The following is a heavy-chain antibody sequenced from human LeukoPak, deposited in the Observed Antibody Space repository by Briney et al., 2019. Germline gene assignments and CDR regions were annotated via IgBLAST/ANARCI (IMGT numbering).Heavy chain of an antibody. V-gene: IGHV3-53*01. J-gene: IGHJ4*02. Sequence: GGSLRLSCAASGFTVSSNYMSWVRQAPGKGLEWVSVIYSGGSTYYADSVKGRFTISRDNSKNTLYLQMNSLRAEDTAVYYCARDRGQWLGLGWYFDYWGQGTLVTVSS. CDR3: ARDRGQWLGLGWYFDY. CDR1: GFTVSSNY. D-gene: IGHD6-19*01. CDR2: IYSGGST.